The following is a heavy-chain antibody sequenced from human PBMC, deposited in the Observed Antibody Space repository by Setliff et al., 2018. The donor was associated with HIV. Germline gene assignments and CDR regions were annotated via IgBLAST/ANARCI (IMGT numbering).Heavy chain of an antibody. CDR1: GYTFTDYY. Sequence: ASVKVSCKASGYTFTDYYIHWVRQAPGQGLEWMGWINPNSGGTDYAQKFQGRVTMTRDTSISTAYMELSRLRSDDTAEYYCERDYGSSNWRREGNWFDPWGQGTQVTAPQ. V-gene: IGHV1-2*02. CDR3: ERDYGSSNWRREGNWFDP. J-gene: IGHJ5*02. D-gene: IGHD6-13*01. CDR2: INPNSGGT.